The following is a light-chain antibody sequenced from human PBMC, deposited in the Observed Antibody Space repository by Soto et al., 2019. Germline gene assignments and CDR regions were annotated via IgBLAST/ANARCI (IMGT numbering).Light chain of an antibody. V-gene: IGLV2-11*01. J-gene: IGLJ3*02. CDR3: CSYAGSYTWV. Sequence: QSALTQPRSVSGSPGQSVTISCTGTSSDVGGYNYVSWYQQHPGKAPKLIIYDVNERPSWVPDRFSGSKSDNTASLTISGLQAEDEADYYCCSYAGSYTWVFGGGTKLTVL. CDR1: SSDVGGYNY. CDR2: DVN.